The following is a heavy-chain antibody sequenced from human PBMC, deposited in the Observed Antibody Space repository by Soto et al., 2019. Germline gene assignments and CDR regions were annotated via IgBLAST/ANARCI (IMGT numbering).Heavy chain of an antibody. Sequence: QVQLVESGGGVVQPGRSLRLSCAASGFTFSSYGMHWVRQAPGKGLEWVAVIWYDGSNKYYADSVKGRFTISRDNSKNTPYLQMNSLRAEDTAVYYCWTLFGEEDYWGQGTLVTVSS. D-gene: IGHD3-10*02. V-gene: IGHV3-33*01. CDR3: WTLFGEEDY. CDR1: GFTFSSYG. CDR2: IWYDGSNK. J-gene: IGHJ4*02.